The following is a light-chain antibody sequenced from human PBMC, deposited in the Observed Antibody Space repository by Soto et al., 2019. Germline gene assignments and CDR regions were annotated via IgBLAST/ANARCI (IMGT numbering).Light chain of an antibody. J-gene: IGKJ5*01. Sequence: DIQLTQSPSFLSASVGDRVTITCRASQGISSYLAWYQQKPGKAPKLLISAASTLQSGVPSRFSGSGSGTEFTLTISSLQPEDFATYYCQQLYIYPPTFGQGTRLEIK. CDR2: AAS. V-gene: IGKV1-9*01. CDR3: QQLYIYPPT. CDR1: QGISSY.